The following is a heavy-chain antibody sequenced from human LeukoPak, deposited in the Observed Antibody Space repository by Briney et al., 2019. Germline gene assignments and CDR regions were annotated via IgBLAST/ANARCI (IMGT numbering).Heavy chain of an antibody. CDR2: ISGSGSSI. V-gene: IGHV3-48*04. CDR3: AREVERGVFDY. CDR1: AFTFSTYG. D-gene: IGHD3-10*01. J-gene: IGHJ4*02. Sequence: GGSLRLSCEASAFTFSTYGMNWVRQAPGKGLEWVSYISGSGSSIYYADSVRGRFTISRDNTKESLYLQMNSLRAEDTAVYYCAREVERGVFDYWGQGTLVTVSS.